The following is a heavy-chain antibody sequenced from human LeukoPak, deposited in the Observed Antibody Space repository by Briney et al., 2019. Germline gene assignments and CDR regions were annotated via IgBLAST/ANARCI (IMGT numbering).Heavy chain of an antibody. CDR1: GFTISCYW. CDR3: ARERTGGWDAFHF. CDR2: INSVGSST. V-gene: IGHV3-74*01. Sequence: PGGSLSLSCAASGFTISCYWMHWVRQAPGKGLVWVSRINSVGSSTSYADSVKGRFTISRDNAKNTLYLQMNSLRAEDTAVYYCARERTGGWDAFHFWGQGALVTVSS. J-gene: IGHJ4*02. D-gene: IGHD6-19*01.